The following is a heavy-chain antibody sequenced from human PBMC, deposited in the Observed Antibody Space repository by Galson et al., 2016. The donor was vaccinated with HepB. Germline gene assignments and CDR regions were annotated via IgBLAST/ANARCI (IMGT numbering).Heavy chain of an antibody. J-gene: IGHJ4*02. V-gene: IGHV4-39*01. CDR2: IHSSGTS. Sequence: SETLSLTCTVSGDSISNVGRHWGWFRQSPEMGLEYIGSIHSSGTSYYNPSLTSRVTVSADMSRNQFSLSLTSVTAADTALYYCVRLGTAAAVANRRGSVYWGQGTRVTVSS. D-gene: IGHD6-13*01. CDR3: VRLGTAAAVANRRGSVY. CDR1: GDSISNVGRH.